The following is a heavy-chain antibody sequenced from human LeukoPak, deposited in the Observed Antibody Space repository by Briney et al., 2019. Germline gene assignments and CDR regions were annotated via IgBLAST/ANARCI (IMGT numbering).Heavy chain of an antibody. Sequence: PGGSLRLSCAASGFTFSSYSMNWVRQAPGKGLERVSSISSSSSYIYYADSVKGRFTISRDNAKNSLYLQMNRLRAEDTAVYYCAREGIFGVVITYYYYGMDVWGQGTTVTVSS. CDR2: ISSSSSYI. D-gene: IGHD3-3*01. V-gene: IGHV3-21*01. CDR3: AREGIFGVVITYYYYGMDV. J-gene: IGHJ6*02. CDR1: GFTFSSYS.